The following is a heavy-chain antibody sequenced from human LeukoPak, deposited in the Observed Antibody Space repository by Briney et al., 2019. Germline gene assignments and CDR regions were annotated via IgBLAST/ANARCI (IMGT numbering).Heavy chain of an antibody. V-gene: IGHV4-38-2*02. D-gene: IGHD3-22*01. CDR3: ARDIPPTMIVANDY. CDR1: GYSISSGYY. CDR2: IYHSGST. J-gene: IGHJ4*02. Sequence: SETLSLTCTVSGYSISSGYYWGWIRPPPGKGPEWIGNIYHSGSTYYNPSLKSRVTISVDTSKNQFSLKLSSVTAADTAVYYCARDIPPTMIVANDYWGQGTLVTVSS.